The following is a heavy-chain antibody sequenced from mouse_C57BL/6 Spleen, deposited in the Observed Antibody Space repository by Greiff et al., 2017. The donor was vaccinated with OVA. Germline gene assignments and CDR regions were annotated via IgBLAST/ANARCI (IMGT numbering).Heavy chain of an antibody. J-gene: IGHJ4*01. D-gene: IGHD2-1*01. CDR2: INPGSGGT. CDR3: AREKVYGNVYAMDY. V-gene: IGHV1-54*01. CDR1: GYAFTNYL. Sequence: QVQLQQSGAELVRPGTSVKVSCKASGYAFTNYLIEWVKQRPGQGLEWIGVINPGSGGTNYNEKFKGKATLTADKSSSTAYMQLSSLTSEDSAVYFCAREKVYGNVYAMDYWGQGTSVTGSS.